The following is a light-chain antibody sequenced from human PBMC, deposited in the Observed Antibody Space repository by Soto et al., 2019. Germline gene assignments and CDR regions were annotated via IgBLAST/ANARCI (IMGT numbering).Light chain of an antibody. Sequence: QSALTQPPSVSGAPGQRVTISCSGSSSNLGAGYDVQWYQQFPGTAPKLLIYANSARPSGVPDRFSGSKSGTSASLAITGLQAKDEADYYCQSYDSSLIVSKVFGTGTKVTVL. CDR2: ANS. V-gene: IGLV1-40*01. CDR1: SSNLGAGYD. J-gene: IGLJ1*01. CDR3: QSYDSSLIVSKV.